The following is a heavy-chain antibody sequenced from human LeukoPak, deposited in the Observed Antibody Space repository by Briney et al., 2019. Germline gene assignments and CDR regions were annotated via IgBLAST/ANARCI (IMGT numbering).Heavy chain of an antibody. CDR2: ISGSGGST. J-gene: IGHJ4*02. D-gene: IGHD6-6*01. CDR3: AKDRIAARPGPYYFDY. CDR1: GFTFSSYA. V-gene: IGHV3-23*01. Sequence: GSLRLSCAASGFTFSSYAMSWVRQAPGKGLEWVSAISGSGGSTYYADSVKGRFTISRDNSKNTLYLQMNSLRAEDTAVYYCAKDRIAARPGPYYFDYWGQGTLVTVSS.